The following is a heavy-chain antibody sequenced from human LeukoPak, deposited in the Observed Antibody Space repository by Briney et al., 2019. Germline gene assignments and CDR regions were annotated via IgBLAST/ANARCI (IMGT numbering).Heavy chain of an antibody. J-gene: IGHJ4*02. D-gene: IGHD6-19*01. CDR3: SKGRTVTGTLALDY. Sequence: GGSLRLSCAASGFTFSSYSMNWVRQAPGKGLEWVSSISSSSSYMYYADSVRGRFTISRDNSKNTLYLQVNGLRAEDTAIYYCSKGRTVTGTLALDYWGQGTLVTVSS. CDR2: ISSSSSYM. CDR1: GFTFSSYS. V-gene: IGHV3-21*04.